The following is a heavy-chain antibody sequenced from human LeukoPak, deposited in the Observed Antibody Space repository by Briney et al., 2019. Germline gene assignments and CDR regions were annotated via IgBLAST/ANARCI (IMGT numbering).Heavy chain of an antibody. D-gene: IGHD3-10*01. V-gene: IGHV1-46*01. Sequence: GASVKVSCKASGYTFTSYYMHWVRQAPGQGLEWMGIINPSGGSTSYAQKFQGRVTMTRDTSTSTVYMELSSLRSEDTAVYYCARSSLPLGFGELFPYYFDYWGQGTLVTVSS. CDR1: GYTFTSYY. CDR3: ARSSLPLGFGELFPYYFDY. J-gene: IGHJ4*02. CDR2: INPSGGST.